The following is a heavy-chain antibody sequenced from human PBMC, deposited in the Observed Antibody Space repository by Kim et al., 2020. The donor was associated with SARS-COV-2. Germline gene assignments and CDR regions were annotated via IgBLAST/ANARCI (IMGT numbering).Heavy chain of an antibody. CDR1: GFSFDDYA. CDR2: ISWSSVTI. CDR3: VKDYYGSGSYYPPGAATACYYGMDF. D-gene: IGHD3-10*01. Sequence: GGSLRLPCAASGFSFDDYAMHWVRQAPGKGLEWVSSISWSSVTIGYADSVKGRFTISRDNTKSSLYLQMNSLRAEDKALYYCVKDYYGSGSYYPPGAATACYYGMDFWGQGTTVTVSS. V-gene: IGHV3-9*01. J-gene: IGHJ6*02.